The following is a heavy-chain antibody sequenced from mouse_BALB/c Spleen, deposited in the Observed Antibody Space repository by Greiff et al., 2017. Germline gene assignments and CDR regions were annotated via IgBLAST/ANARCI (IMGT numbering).Heavy chain of an antibody. J-gene: IGHJ3*01. CDR2: INPGSGGT. V-gene: IGHV1-54*01. CDR1: GYAFTNYL. CDR3: ARSGVTTATGWFAY. D-gene: IGHD1-2*01. Sequence: QVQLQQSGAELVRPGTSVKVSCKASGYAFTNYLIEWVKQRPGQGLEWIGVINPGSGGTNYNEKFKGKATLTVDKSSSTAYMQLSSLTSDDSAVYFCARSGVTTATGWFAYWGEGTLVTVSA.